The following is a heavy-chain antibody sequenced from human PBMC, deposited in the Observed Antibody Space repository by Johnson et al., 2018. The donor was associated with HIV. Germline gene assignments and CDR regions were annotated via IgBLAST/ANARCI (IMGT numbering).Heavy chain of an antibody. Sequence: EVQLVESGGGVVRPGGSLRLSCAASGFSFDDYGMSWVRHAPGKGLEWVANIKQDGSEKYYVDSVKGRFTISRDNSTTTLYLQMKSLRADDTALYYCARLTTSSRQGSTMTVVGVAAFDLWGQGTMVTVSS. CDR1: GFSFDDYG. V-gene: IGHV3-7*03. CDR3: ARLTTSSRQGSTMTVVGVAAFDL. J-gene: IGHJ3*01. D-gene: IGHD1-1*01. CDR2: IKQDGSEK.